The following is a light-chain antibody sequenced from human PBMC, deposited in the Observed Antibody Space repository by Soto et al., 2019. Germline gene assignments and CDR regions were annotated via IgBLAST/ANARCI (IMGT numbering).Light chain of an antibody. CDR3: QQYGSSLLT. CDR2: GAS. CDR1: QRVSSSY. Sequence: EIVLTQSPGTLSFSPGERATLSCRASQRVSSSYSSWYQQKPGQAPRLLIYGASSRATRIPDRFSGSGSGTDFTLTISRLEPEDFAVYYCQQYGSSLLTFGPGTKVDIK. V-gene: IGKV3-20*01. J-gene: IGKJ3*01.